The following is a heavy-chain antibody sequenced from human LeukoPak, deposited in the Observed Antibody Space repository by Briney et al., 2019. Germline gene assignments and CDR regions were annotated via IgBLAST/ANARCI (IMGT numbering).Heavy chain of an antibody. CDR2: ISAYNGNT. J-gene: IGHJ5*02. Sequence: ASVKVSCKASGYTFTSYGISWVRQAPGQGLEWMGWISAYNGNTNYAQKLQGRVTMTTDTSTSTAYMELRGLRSDDTAVYYCSRECRIIMVRGGGPGSWGQGTLVTVSS. CDR1: GYTFTSYG. D-gene: IGHD3-10*01. CDR3: SRECRIIMVRGGGPGS. V-gene: IGHV1-18*04.